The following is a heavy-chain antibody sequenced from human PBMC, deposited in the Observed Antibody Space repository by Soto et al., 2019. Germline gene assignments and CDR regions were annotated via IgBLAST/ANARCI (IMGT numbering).Heavy chain of an antibody. CDR1: GFTFSSYG. CDR3: AREAGSFYYYGMDV. V-gene: IGHV3-33*01. Sequence: QVQLVESGGGVVQPGRSLRLSCAASGFTFSSYGMHWVRQAPGKGLEWVAVIWYDGSNKYYADSVKGRFTISRDNSKNTLDLQMNSLRAEDTAVYYCAREAGSFYYYGMDVWGQGTTVTVSS. D-gene: IGHD3-10*01. CDR2: IWYDGSNK. J-gene: IGHJ6*02.